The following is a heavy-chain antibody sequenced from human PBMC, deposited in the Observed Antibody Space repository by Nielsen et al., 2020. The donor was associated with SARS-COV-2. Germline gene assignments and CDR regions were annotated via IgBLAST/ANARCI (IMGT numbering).Heavy chain of an antibody. Sequence: VRQAPGKGLERVSSISSSSSYMYYADSVKGRFTISRDNSKNTLYLQMNSLRAEDTAVYYCARSSGSYLYWGQGTLVTVSS. CDR2: ISSSSSYM. V-gene: IGHV3-21*01. D-gene: IGHD1-26*01. J-gene: IGHJ4*02. CDR3: ARSSGSYLY.